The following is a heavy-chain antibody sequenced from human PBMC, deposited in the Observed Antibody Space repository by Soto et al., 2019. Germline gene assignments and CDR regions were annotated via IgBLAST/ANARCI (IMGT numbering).Heavy chain of an antibody. Sequence: TSVKVSCKASGGTFSSYAISWVRQAPGQGLEWMGGIIPIFGTANYAQKFQGRVTITADESTSTAYMELSSLRSEDTAVYYCAREWEYCSGGSCYSKFAHYYYGMYVWGQGTTVTVSS. D-gene: IGHD2-15*01. CDR1: GGTFSSYA. CDR3: AREWEYCSGGSCYSKFAHYYYGMYV. CDR2: IIPIFGTA. V-gene: IGHV1-69*13. J-gene: IGHJ6*02.